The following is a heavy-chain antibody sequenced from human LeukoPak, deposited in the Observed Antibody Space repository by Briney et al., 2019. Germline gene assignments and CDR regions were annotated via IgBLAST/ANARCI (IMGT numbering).Heavy chain of an antibody. D-gene: IGHD6-6*01. CDR3: ARDTHSSSEIDY. V-gene: IGHV3-7*01. CDR2: IKQDGSER. CDR1: GFSMSVYW. Sequence: HPGGSLRLSCEASGFSMSVYWMSWVRQAPGKGLEWVGNIKQDGSERNYVDSVKGRFTISRDNAKKSLYLQMDSLRAEDAAVYYCARDTHSSSEIDYWGQGTLVTVSS. J-gene: IGHJ4*02.